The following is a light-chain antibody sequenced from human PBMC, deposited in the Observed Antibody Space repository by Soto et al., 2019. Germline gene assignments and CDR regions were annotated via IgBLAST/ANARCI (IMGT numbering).Light chain of an antibody. J-gene: IGKJ1*01. CDR3: QHYNNYPWT. Sequence: DIQMTQSPSTLSASVGDRVTITCRASQSISTWLAWYQQKPGKAPKLLTYGASSLESGVPSRFSGSGSGTEFTLTISSLQPDDFATYYCQHYNNYPWTFGQGTKVDNK. V-gene: IGKV1-5*01. CDR2: GAS. CDR1: QSISTW.